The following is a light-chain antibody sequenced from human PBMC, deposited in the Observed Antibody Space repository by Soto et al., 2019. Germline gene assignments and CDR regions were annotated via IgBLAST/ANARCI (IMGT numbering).Light chain of an antibody. Sequence: QSVLTQSPSASASLGASVKLTCTLSSGHSSYVIAWHQQQPEKGPRYLMKLNSDGSHSKGDGIPDRFSGSSSGAERYLTISSLQSEDEADYYCSSYTSSSTYVVFGGGTKVTVL. CDR3: SSYTSSSTYVV. V-gene: IGLV4-69*01. J-gene: IGLJ2*01. CDR2: LNSDGSH. CDR1: SGHSSYV.